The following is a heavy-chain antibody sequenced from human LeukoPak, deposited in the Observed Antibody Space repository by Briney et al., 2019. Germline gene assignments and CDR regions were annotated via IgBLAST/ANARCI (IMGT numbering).Heavy chain of an antibody. CDR1: GFTLSSYA. Sequence: GGSLRLSCAASGFTLSSYAMSWVRQAPGKGLEWVSDISGSGGSTYYADSVKGRFTISRDNSKNTLYLQMNSLRAEDTAVYYCAKDGARGSYYFHFDYWGQGTLVTVSS. CDR3: AKDGARGSYYFHFDY. V-gene: IGHV3-23*01. D-gene: IGHD1-26*01. CDR2: ISGSGGST. J-gene: IGHJ4*02.